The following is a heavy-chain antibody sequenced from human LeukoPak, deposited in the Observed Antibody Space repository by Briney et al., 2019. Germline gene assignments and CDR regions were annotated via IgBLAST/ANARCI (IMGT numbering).Heavy chain of an antibody. D-gene: IGHD6-13*01. CDR1: GGTFSSYA. J-gene: IGHJ4*02. Sequence: SVKVSCKASGGTFSSYAISWVRQAPGQGLEWMGRIIPILGIANYAQKFQGRVTITADKSTSTAYMELSSLRSEDTAVYYCASGPGWAERYSSSWSTQIDYWGQGTLITVSS. CDR2: IIPILGIA. V-gene: IGHV1-69*04. CDR3: ASGPGWAERYSSSWSTQIDY.